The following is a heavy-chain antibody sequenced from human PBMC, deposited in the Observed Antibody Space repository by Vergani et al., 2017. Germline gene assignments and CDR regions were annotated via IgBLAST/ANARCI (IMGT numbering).Heavy chain of an antibody. CDR2: ISARYPST. D-gene: IGHD3-22*01. Sequence: EVQLVESGGGLVQPGRSLRLSCAASGFTFDDYGMTWVRQAPGKGLEWVSAISARYPSTYYADSVKGRFTISRDNSKNMLYLQMNSLRAEDTAVYYCARLSYDTTPYLQGGYDCWGQGTLVSVSS. CDR1: GFTFDDYG. J-gene: IGHJ4*02. V-gene: IGHV3-23*04. CDR3: ARLSYDTTPYLQGGYDC.